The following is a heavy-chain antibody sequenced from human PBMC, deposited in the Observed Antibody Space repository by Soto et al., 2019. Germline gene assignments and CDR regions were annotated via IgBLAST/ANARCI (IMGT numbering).Heavy chain of an antibody. D-gene: IGHD3-16*01. CDR1: GYSFTNND. Sequence: ASVKVSCKASGYSFTNNDVTWARQATGQGLEWMGWMNPGRGDTGYAQKFQGRVTMTRDSSIATAYMELSSLRSDDTAIYYCARMATFGSLNWFDPWGQGTLVNVSS. V-gene: IGHV1-8*01. CDR3: ARMATFGSLNWFDP. CDR2: MNPGRGDT. J-gene: IGHJ5*02.